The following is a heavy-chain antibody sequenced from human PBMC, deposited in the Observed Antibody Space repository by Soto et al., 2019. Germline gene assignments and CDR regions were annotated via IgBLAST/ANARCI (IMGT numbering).Heavy chain of an antibody. D-gene: IGHD6-6*01. V-gene: IGHV3-30*04. Sequence: GGSLRLSCAASGFTFSRYAIHWVRQAPGKGLEWVALISYDGSDKHYADSVKGRFTISRDNSKNTLYPQMNSLRPEDTAFYYCAKVRSTVSSNDGFDIWGQGTMVTVSS. CDR2: ISYDGSDK. CDR1: GFTFSRYA. CDR3: AKVRSTVSSNDGFDI. J-gene: IGHJ3*02.